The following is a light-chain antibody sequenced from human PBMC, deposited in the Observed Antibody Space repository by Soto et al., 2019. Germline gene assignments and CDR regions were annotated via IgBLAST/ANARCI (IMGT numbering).Light chain of an antibody. CDR3: HQHHDWPIT. CDR2: DVS. J-gene: IGKJ4*01. V-gene: IGKV3-11*01. Sequence: EIVLTQSPATLSLSPGGRATLSCRASQTVSINLAWYQQRPGQAPRLLIYDVSNRATGIPARFSGSGSGTDFTLTISSLEPEDFAVYYCHQHHDWPITFGGGTKVDIK. CDR1: QTVSIN.